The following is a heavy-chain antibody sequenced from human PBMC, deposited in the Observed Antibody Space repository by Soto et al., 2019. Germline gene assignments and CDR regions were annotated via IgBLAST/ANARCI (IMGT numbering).Heavy chain of an antibody. J-gene: IGHJ6*02. CDR3: AREGLTGTIGLYYYYGMDV. CDR2: IYYSGST. Sequence: QVQLQESGPGLVKPSETLSLTCTVSGGSISSYYWSWIRQPPGKGLEWIGYIYYSGSTNYNPSLKCRVTISVDTSKSQFSLKLSSVTAADTAVYYCAREGLTGTIGLYYYYGMDVWGQGTTVTVSS. V-gene: IGHV4-59*01. D-gene: IGHD1-7*01. CDR1: GGSISSYY.